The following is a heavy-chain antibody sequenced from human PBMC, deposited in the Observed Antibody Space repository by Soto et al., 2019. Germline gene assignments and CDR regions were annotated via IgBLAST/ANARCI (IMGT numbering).Heavy chain of an antibody. CDR1: GYACTKYG. Sequence: QVQLVQSGAEVKNPGASVKVSCKTSGYACTKYGVGWVRQAPGQGLEWMGWISGSSGNANYAEKVQGRITLTTDTSTSTAYIELRSLRSDDTAVYYCAREMAGLGGEYDYWGQGTLVTVSS. J-gene: IGHJ4*02. V-gene: IGHV1-18*01. CDR3: AREMAGLGGEYDY. CDR2: ISGSSGNA. D-gene: IGHD3-16*01.